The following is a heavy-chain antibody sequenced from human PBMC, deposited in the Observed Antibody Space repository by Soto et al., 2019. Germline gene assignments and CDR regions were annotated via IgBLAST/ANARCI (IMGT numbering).Heavy chain of an antibody. J-gene: IGHJ6*02. V-gene: IGHV4-59*12. CDR1: GGSISSYY. Sequence: SETLSLTCTVSGGSISSYYWSWIRQPPGKELEWIGYIYYSGSTNYNPSLKSRVTISVDTSKNQFSLKLSSVTAADTAVYYCARVDHGDYVPYYYGMDVWGQGTTVTVSS. CDR2: IYYSGST. CDR3: ARVDHGDYVPYYYGMDV. D-gene: IGHD4-17*01.